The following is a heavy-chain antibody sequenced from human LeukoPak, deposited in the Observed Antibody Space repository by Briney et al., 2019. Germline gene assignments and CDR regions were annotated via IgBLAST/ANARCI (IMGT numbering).Heavy chain of an antibody. D-gene: IGHD4-23*01. CDR1: GFTFSNYA. V-gene: IGHV3-23*01. CDR2: ISGAGGST. J-gene: IGHJ6*02. CDR3: ARNSGSYYYGVDV. Sequence: GGSLRLSCAATGFTFSNYAMSWVRQAPVKGLEWVSVISGAGGSTYYANSVKGRFVISRDNSKNTLYLQMNSLTAEDTAVYYCARNSGSYYYGVDVWGQGTTVTVSS.